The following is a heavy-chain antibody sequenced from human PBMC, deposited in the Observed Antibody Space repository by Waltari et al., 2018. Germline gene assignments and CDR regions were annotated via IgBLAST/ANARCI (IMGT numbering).Heavy chain of an antibody. J-gene: IGHJ4*02. V-gene: IGHV3-23*01. CDR1: GFTFSCCA. Sequence: EVQVLESGGGLVQPGGSLRLSCAASGFTFSCCAMSWVRQAPGKGLEWVSTINNAGDDTYYADSVSGRFTISSDNSKNTLYLQVNILRAEDTAIYYCAKLAGISAWFFDYWGQGTLVTVSS. CDR3: AKLAGISAWFFDY. CDR2: INNAGDDT. D-gene: IGHD1-1*01.